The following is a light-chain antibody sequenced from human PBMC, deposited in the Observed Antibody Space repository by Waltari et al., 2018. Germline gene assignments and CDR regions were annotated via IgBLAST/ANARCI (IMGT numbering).Light chain of an antibody. Sequence: EIVLTQSPGTLSMSVGERAPLSCRASHTVTSNDLAWYQQKVGQAPRLLLYGASTRAAGIPDRFSGSVSATDFTLTIGRLEPEDFAVYYCHQYGTSPETFGQGTKVEIK. V-gene: IGKV3-20*01. CDR1: HTVTSND. CDR3: HQYGTSPET. CDR2: GAS. J-gene: IGKJ1*01.